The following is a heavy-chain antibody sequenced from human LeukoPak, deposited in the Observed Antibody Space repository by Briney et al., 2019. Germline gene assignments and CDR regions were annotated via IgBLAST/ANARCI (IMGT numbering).Heavy chain of an antibody. CDR2: INHSGST. D-gene: IGHD6-19*01. Sequence: SETLSLTCAVYGGSFSGYYWSWIRQPPGKGLEWIGEINHSGSTNYNPSLKSRVTISVDTSKDQFSLKLSSVTAADTAVYYCARASSGSYYFDYWGQGTLVTVSS. V-gene: IGHV4-34*01. J-gene: IGHJ4*02. CDR3: ARASSGSYYFDY. CDR1: GGSFSGYY.